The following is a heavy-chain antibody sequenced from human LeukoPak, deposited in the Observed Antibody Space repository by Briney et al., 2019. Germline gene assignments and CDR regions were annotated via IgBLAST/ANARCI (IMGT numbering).Heavy chain of an antibody. CDR2: ISCSGGST. Sequence: GGSLRLSCAASGFTFSSYAMGWVRQAPGKGREWVSAISCSGGSTYYADSVKGRFTISRDNSKNTLYLQMNSLRAEDTAVYYCAKDGVVPANFDYWGQGTLVTVSS. V-gene: IGHV3-23*01. J-gene: IGHJ4*02. CDR3: AKDGVVPANFDY. CDR1: GFTFSSYA. D-gene: IGHD2-2*01.